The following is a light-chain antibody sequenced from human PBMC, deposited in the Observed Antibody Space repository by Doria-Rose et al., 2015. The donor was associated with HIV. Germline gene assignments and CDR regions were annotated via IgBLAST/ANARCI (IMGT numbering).Light chain of an antibody. V-gene: IGKV3-20*01. CDR2: DGS. J-gene: IGKJ1*01. CDR3: HQYGTSWT. CDR1: QSVSSTY. Sequence: TQSPGTLSLSSGERATLSCRASQSVSSTYLAWYQQQPGQAPSLLIYDGSTRATGIPDRFSASGSGTDFTLTINRLEPEDFALYYCHQYGTSWTFGQGTKVEI.